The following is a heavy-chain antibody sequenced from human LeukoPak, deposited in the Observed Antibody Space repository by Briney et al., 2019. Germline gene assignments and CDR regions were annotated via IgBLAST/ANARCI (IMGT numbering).Heavy chain of an antibody. CDR3: AGGATVTDPEASWFDP. Sequence: GASVKVSCKASGYTLINYGVNWVRQAPGQGLEWMGRIIPILGIANYAQKFQGRVTITADKSTSTAYMELSSLRSEDTAVYYCAGGATVTDPEASWFDPWGQGTLVTVSS. D-gene: IGHD4-17*01. CDR1: GYTLINYG. CDR2: IIPILGIA. V-gene: IGHV1-69*04. J-gene: IGHJ5*02.